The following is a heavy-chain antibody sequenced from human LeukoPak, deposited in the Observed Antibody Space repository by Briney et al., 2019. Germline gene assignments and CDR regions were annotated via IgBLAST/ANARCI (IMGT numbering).Heavy chain of an antibody. V-gene: IGHV3-66*01. Sequence: GGSLRLSCAASGFTVSSNYMSWVRQAPGKGLEWVSVIYSGGSTYYADSVKGRFTISRDNSKNTLYLQMNSLRAEDTAVYYCARDYDSSGYPGGFGYWGQGTLVTVSS. D-gene: IGHD3-22*01. J-gene: IGHJ4*02. CDR3: ARDYDSSGYPGGFGY. CDR1: GFTVSSNY. CDR2: IYSGGST.